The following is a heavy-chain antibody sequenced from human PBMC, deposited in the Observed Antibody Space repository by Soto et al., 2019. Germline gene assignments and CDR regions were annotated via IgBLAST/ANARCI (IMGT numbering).Heavy chain of an antibody. CDR2: IYYSGST. Sequence: QVQLQESGPGLVKPSQTLSLTCTVSGGSISSGGYYWSWIRQHPRKGLEWIGYIYYSGSTYYNPSLKSRVTISVDPSKNQFSLKLSSVTAADTAVYYCARGGRDGYNPDWGQGTLVTVSS. J-gene: IGHJ4*02. CDR3: ARGGRDGYNPD. CDR1: GGSISSGGYY. D-gene: IGHD5-12*01. V-gene: IGHV4-31*03.